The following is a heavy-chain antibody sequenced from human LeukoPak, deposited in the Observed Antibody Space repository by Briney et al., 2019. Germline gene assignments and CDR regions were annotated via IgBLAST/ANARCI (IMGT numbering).Heavy chain of an antibody. CDR2: IYYSGST. Sequence: PSETLSLTCTVSGGSISSYYWSWIRQPPGKGLEWIGYIYYSGSTNYNPSLKSRVTISVDTSKNQFSLKLSSVTAADTAVYYCARHRGRGNSDAFDIWGQGTMVTVSS. CDR3: ARHRGRGNSDAFDI. V-gene: IGHV4-59*08. CDR1: GGSISSYY. D-gene: IGHD4-23*01. J-gene: IGHJ3*02.